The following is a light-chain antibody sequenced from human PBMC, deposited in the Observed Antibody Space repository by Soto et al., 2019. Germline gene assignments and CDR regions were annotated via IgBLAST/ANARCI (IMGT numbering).Light chain of an antibody. J-gene: IGLJ2*01. Sequence: QSALTQPPSASGSPGQSVTISCTGTSSDVGGYNYVSWYQQHPGKAPKLMIYEVNKRPSGVPDRFSGSKSGNTASLTVSGLQAEDEADYHCSSYAGRKNLVFGGGTQLTVL. CDR2: EVN. CDR1: SSDVGGYNY. CDR3: SSYAGRKNLV. V-gene: IGLV2-8*01.